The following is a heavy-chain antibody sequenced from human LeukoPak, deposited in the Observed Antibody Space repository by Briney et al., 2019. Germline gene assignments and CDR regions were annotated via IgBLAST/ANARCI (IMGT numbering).Heavy chain of an antibody. V-gene: IGHV3-48*04. CDR2: INSVGGTT. D-gene: IGHD4-17*01. CDR1: GFNFNSYS. CDR3: ARSIMYGDHGEDI. Sequence: GGSLRLSCEASGFNFNSYSFNWVRQAPGKGLEWISYINSVGGTTFYADSVKGRFTISRDNVKNTVYLQMDSLRAEDAAIYYCARSIMYGDHGEDIWGQGTVVAVSS. J-gene: IGHJ3*02.